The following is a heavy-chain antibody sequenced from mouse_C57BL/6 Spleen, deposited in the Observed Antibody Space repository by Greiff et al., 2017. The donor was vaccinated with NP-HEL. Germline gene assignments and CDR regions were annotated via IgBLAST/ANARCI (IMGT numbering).Heavy chain of an antibody. CDR3: TRGDTTAPFDY. CDR1: GYTFTSYW. J-gene: IGHJ2*01. D-gene: IGHD1-2*01. CDR2: IYPGNSDT. V-gene: IGHV1-5*01. Sequence: EVQLQQSGTVLARPGASVKMSCKTSGYTFTSYWMHWVKQRPGQGLEWIGAIYPGNSDTSYNQKFKGKAKLTAVTSASTAYMELSSLTNEDAAVYYCTRGDTTAPFDYWGQGTTLTVSS.